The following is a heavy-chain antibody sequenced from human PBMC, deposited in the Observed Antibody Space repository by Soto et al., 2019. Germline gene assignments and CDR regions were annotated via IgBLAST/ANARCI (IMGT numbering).Heavy chain of an antibody. V-gene: IGHV4-30-4*02. Sequence: PSDTLSRTFTVDGGFLSSGTYYWNWIRQPPGKGLEWIGYIYHSGSSQSNPSLKSRVTISIDTSKTQFSLALRSVTAADTAGYYGARVLLDTSLFYWLDSWGQGSPVTVSS. D-gene: IGHD3-3*01. CDR1: GGFLSSGTYY. CDR2: IYHSGSS. CDR3: ARVLLDTSLFYWLDS. J-gene: IGHJ5*01.